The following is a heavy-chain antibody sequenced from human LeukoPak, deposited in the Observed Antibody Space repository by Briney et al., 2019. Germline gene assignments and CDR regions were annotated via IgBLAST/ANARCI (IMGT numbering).Heavy chain of an antibody. Sequence: SETLSLTCTVSGGSISSYYWSWLRQPPGKGLEWIGYIYYSGSTNYNPSLKSRVTISVDTSKNQFSLKLSSVTAADTAVYYCARGGGGWYTRDFDYWGQGTLVTVSS. D-gene: IGHD6-19*01. J-gene: IGHJ4*02. CDR3: ARGGGGWYTRDFDY. V-gene: IGHV4-59*01. CDR2: IYYSGST. CDR1: GGSISSYY.